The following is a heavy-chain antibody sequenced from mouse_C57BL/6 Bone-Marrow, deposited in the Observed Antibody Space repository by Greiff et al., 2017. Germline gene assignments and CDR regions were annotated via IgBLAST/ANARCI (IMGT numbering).Heavy chain of an antibody. J-gene: IGHJ1*03. V-gene: IGHV1-7*01. CDR3: ARILIYYYGSSYDWYFDV. Sequence: VQLQQSGAELAKPGASVKLSCKASGYTFTSYWLHWVKQRPGQGLEWIGYINPSSGYPKYNQKFKDKATLTADKSSSTAYMQLSSLTYEDSAVYYCARILIYYYGSSYDWYFDVWGTGTTVTVSS. CDR1: GYTFTSYW. D-gene: IGHD1-1*01. CDR2: INPSSGYP.